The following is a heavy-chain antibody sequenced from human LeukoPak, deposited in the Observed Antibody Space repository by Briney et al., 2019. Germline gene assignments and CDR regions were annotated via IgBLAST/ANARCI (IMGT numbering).Heavy chain of an antibody. D-gene: IGHD3-10*01. CDR3: ARETQIVRGVTIYYFDY. V-gene: IGHV4-59*01. CDR2: IYYSGSA. Sequence: SETLSLTYTVSGGSISSYYWSWIRQPPGKGLEWIGYIYYSGSANYNPSLKSRVTISVDTSKNQVSLKLSSVTAADTAVYYCARETQIVRGVTIYYFDYWGQGTLVTVSS. CDR1: GGSISSYY. J-gene: IGHJ4*02.